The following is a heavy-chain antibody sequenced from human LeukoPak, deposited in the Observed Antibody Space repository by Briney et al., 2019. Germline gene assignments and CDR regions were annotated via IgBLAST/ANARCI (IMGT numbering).Heavy chain of an antibody. CDR2: IRSITYGGTT. CDR3: ARDSTWTAFDI. J-gene: IGHJ3*02. Sequence: PGRSLRLSCIASGFTLSDYAMSWFRHAPGEGLGWVGFIRSITYGGTTEYAASVKGRVTISRDDSKSIAYLQMNSLKTEDTALYYCARDSTWTAFDIWGQGTMVTVFS. CDR1: GFTLSDYA. D-gene: IGHD1-1*01. V-gene: IGHV3-49*03.